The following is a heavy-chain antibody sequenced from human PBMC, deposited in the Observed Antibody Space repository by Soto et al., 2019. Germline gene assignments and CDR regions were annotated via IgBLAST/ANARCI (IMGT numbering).Heavy chain of an antibody. D-gene: IGHD2-8*01. CDR2: ISPNGDRT. J-gene: IGHJ3*01. Sequence: EVQLLESGGGLVQPGGSLRLACAASGFTFNNYAMNWVRQAPGRGLEWVSIISPNGDRTYYADSVKGRFTISRDNSQNTVFLQMNSLRAADTAIYFCAKVRLTDYLRYAPHLWGQGTLVTVSS. V-gene: IGHV3-23*01. CDR1: GFTFNNYA. CDR3: AKVRLTDYLRYAPHL.